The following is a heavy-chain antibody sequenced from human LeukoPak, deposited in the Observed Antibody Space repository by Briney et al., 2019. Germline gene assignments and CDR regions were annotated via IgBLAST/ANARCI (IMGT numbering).Heavy chain of an antibody. J-gene: IGHJ6*02. Sequence: GESLKISCKGSGYSLTSYWIGWVRQMPGKGLEWMGIIYPGDSDTRYSPSFQGQVTISADKSISTAYLQWSSLKASDTAMYYCARRSTVTYYGMDVWGQGTTVTVSS. CDR1: GYSLTSYW. D-gene: IGHD4-17*01. CDR3: ARRSTVTYYGMDV. V-gene: IGHV5-51*01. CDR2: IYPGDSDT.